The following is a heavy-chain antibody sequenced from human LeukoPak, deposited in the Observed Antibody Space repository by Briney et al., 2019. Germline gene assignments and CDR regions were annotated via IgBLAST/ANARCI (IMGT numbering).Heavy chain of an antibody. CDR2: TYYRSKWYN. J-gene: IGHJ4*02. Sequence: SQTLSLTCGISGDNVSSNRVSWNWVRQSPSRGLEWLGRTYYRSKWYNGYAVSVKSRITINPDTSKNQFSLHLNSVTPEDTAVYYCVGGPGSLLHWGQGILVTVSS. V-gene: IGHV6-1*01. CDR1: GDNVSSNRVS. CDR3: VGGPGSLLH.